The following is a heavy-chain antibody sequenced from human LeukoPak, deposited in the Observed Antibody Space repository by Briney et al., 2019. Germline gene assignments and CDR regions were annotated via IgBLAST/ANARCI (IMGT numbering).Heavy chain of an antibody. Sequence: KPGVPLRLSCAASGFSLRNAWVCWARQAPGKGLEWVGRNKSNTGGGKTVYGTPVKRRFHLSRDDSKNTLYLQMNSLITEDTAVSDCTTGITFGGVIVFDYWGQGTLVTVSS. J-gene: IGHJ4*02. D-gene: IGHD3-16*02. V-gene: IGHV3-15*01. CDR2: NKSNTGGGKT. CDR3: TTGITFGGVIVFDY. CDR1: GFSLRNAW.